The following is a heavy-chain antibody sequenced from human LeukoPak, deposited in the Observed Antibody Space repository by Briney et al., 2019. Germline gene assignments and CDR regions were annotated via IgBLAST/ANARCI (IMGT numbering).Heavy chain of an antibody. Sequence: QPGGSLRLSCAASGFTFSTYWMAWVRQAPGKGLQWVAHIKEDGSEKYYLDSVRGRFTIGRDDAESSLYLQMTSLRAEDTALYYCVRAGWELDYWGQGTPVTVSS. V-gene: IGHV3-7*01. CDR1: GFTFSTYW. CDR2: IKEDGSEK. D-gene: IGHD1-26*01. CDR3: VRAGWELDY. J-gene: IGHJ4*02.